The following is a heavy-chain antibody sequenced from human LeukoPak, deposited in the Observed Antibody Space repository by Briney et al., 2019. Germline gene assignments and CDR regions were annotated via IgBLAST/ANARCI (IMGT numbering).Heavy chain of an antibody. V-gene: IGHV3-23*01. CDR3: AKDQNLLYYYDVSLNPGFDY. CDR2: ISGSGGST. J-gene: IGHJ4*02. CDR1: GFTFSSYA. Sequence: GGSLRLSCAASGFTFSSYAMSWVRQAPGKGQEWVSAISGSGGSTYYADSVKGRFTISRDNSENTLYLQMNSLRAEDTAVYYCAKDQNLLYYYDVSLNPGFDYWGQGTLVTVSS. D-gene: IGHD3-22*01.